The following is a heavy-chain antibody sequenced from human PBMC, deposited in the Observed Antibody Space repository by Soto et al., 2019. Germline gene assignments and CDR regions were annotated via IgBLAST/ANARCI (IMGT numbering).Heavy chain of an antibody. CDR2: VKSKVDGGSI. CDR3: SADLPDWGAYAFDY. CDR1: GFTFNGAW. V-gene: IGHV3-15*07. J-gene: IGHJ4*02. Sequence: GGSLRLSCAASGFTFNGAWMKWVRQAPGKGLEWVGRVKSKVDGGSIDYAAPVRGRFTISRDDSRNTVDLQMNSLSAEDSAMYYCSADLPDWGAYAFDYWGQGTLVTVSS. D-gene: IGHD3-16*01.